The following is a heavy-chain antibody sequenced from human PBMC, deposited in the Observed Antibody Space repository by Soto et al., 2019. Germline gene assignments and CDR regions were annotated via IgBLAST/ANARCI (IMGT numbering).Heavy chain of an antibody. D-gene: IGHD5-12*01. V-gene: IGHV1-69*12. CDR1: GGTFSSYA. J-gene: IGHJ4*02. CDR3: VRVVAIAGYPDN. Sequence: QVQLVQSGAEVRQPASSVKVSCKTSGGTFSSYAISWVRQAPGQGLEWIGGIVPIVDTSTYAQKFQGRVTITADESTSTVYMELSSLRSDDTAVYYCVRVVAIAGYPDNWGQGTLVTVSS. CDR2: IVPIVDTS.